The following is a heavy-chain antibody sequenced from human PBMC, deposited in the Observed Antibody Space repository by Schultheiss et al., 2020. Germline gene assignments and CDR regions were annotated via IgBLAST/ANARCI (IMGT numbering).Heavy chain of an antibody. D-gene: IGHD1-26*01. J-gene: IGHJ6*02. CDR1: GFTFSSYA. CDR2: ISYDGSNK. CDR3: TTADTKVGATQPYYYYYGMDV. V-gene: IGHV3-30*04. Sequence: GGSLRLSCAASGFTFSSYAMHWVRQAPGKGLEWVAVISYDGSNKYYADSVKGRFTISRDNSKNTLYLQMNSLRAEDTAVYYCTTADTKVGATQPYYYYYGMDVWGQGTTVNVSS.